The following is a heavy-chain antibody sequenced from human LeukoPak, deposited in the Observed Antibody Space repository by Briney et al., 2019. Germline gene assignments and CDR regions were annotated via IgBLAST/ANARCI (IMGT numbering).Heavy chain of an antibody. Sequence: ASVKVSCKASGYIFTSFYMHWVRQAPGQGLEWMGIINPSGGSTSYAQKFQGRVTMTRDTSTSTVYMDLSSLRSEDTAVYYCAREGLGEYLGYWGQGTLVTVSS. CDR1: GYIFTSFY. D-gene: IGHD2-2*02. CDR2: INPSGGST. CDR3: AREGLGEYLGY. J-gene: IGHJ4*02. V-gene: IGHV1-46*01.